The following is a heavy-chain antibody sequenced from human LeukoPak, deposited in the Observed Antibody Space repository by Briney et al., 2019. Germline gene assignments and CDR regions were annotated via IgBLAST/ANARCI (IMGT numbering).Heavy chain of an antibody. Sequence: GGSLRLSCAASGFTFSSYWMSWVRQAPGKGLEWVANIKQGGSEKYYVDSVKGRFTISRDNAKNSLYLQMNSLRAEDTAVYYCARLYSSSLFDYWGQGTLVTVSS. V-gene: IGHV3-7*01. CDR1: GFTFSSYW. CDR2: IKQGGSEK. CDR3: ARLYSSSLFDY. J-gene: IGHJ4*02. D-gene: IGHD6-13*01.